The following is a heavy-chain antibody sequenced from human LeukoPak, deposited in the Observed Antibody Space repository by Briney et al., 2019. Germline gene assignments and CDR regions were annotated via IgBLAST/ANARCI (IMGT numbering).Heavy chain of an antibody. J-gene: IGHJ3*01. CDR3: AKDEGTPSDAFGL. CDR1: RFTFSNYG. D-gene: IGHD1-1*01. CDR2: IQYDGTIK. V-gene: IGHV3-30*02. Sequence: GGSLRLSCAASRFTFSNYGMHWVRQAPGKGLEWVAFIQYDGTIKYYADSVKGRFTISRDDSKNTLYLQMNSLRPEDTAVYYCAKDEGTPSDAFGLWGQGTMVTVSS.